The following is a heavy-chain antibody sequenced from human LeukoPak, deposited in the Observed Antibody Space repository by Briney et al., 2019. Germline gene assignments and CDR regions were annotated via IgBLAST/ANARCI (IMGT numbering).Heavy chain of an antibody. Sequence: SETLSLTCAVYGGSFSGYYWSWIRQPPGKGLEWIGEINHSGSTNYNPSLKSRVTISVDTSKNQFSLKLSSVTAADTAVYYCARLGYCSSTSCYGDYYYYYMDVWGKGTTVTVSS. J-gene: IGHJ6*03. CDR1: GGSFSGYY. D-gene: IGHD2-2*01. CDR2: INHSGST. CDR3: ARLGYCSSTSCYGDYYYYYMDV. V-gene: IGHV4-34*01.